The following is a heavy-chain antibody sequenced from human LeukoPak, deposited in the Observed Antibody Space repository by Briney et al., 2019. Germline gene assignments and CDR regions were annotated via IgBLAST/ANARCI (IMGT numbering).Heavy chain of an antibody. D-gene: IGHD7-27*01. V-gene: IGHV1-2*02. CDR1: GFTFNDYY. Sequence: ASVKVSCRTSGFTFNDYYFHWVRQAPGQGLEWMGWINGKSGATNYAQRFQDRVTMTRDTSITTFYMHLSGLRSDDTGIYYCARDFSWGVDYWGRGSLVTVSS. CDR2: INGKSGAT. J-gene: IGHJ4*02. CDR3: ARDFSWGVDY.